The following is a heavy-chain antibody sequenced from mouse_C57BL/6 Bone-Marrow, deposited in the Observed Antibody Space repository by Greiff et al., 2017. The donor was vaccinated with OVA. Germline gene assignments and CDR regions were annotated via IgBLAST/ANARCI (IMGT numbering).Heavy chain of an antibody. Sequence: QVQLKQPGAELVMPGASVKLSCKASGYTFTSYWMHWVKQRPGQGLEWIGEIDPSDSNTNYNQKFKGKTTLTVDKSSSTAYMQLSSLTSEASAVYYCAREIGTTVVDWYFDGWGTGTTVTVSS. D-gene: IGHD1-1*01. CDR2: IDPSDSNT. V-gene: IGHV1-69*01. CDR3: AREIGTTVVDWYFDG. J-gene: IGHJ1*03. CDR1: GYTFTSYW.